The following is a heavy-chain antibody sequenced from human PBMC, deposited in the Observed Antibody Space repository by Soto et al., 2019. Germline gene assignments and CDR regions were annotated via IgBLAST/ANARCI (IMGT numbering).Heavy chain of an antibody. CDR2: VNPSGGHT. Sequence: QVQLMQSGAEVKKPGASVKVSCKASGDTFTNYYIHWVRQAPGQGLEWMGTVNPSGGHTTYSQNFLGRVTMSRDTSTSTRYMELTSLTSDDTAVYYCGRGGHVVVVTAAFDYWGQGTLVTVSS. V-gene: IGHV1-46*01. D-gene: IGHD2-21*02. CDR3: GRGGHVVVVTAAFDY. J-gene: IGHJ4*02. CDR1: GDTFTNYY.